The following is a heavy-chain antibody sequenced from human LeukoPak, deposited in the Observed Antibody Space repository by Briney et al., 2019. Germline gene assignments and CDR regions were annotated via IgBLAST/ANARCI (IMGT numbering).Heavy chain of an antibody. CDR2: NDSGGNT. J-gene: IGHJ4*02. Sequence: PGGSLRLSCAASGFTFSSYAMSWVRQAPGKGLEWVSLNDSGGNTYYADSVKGRFTISRDNSKNTLFLQMSSLRAEDTAVYYCAGGWFGEDYYFDHWGQGTLVTVSS. CDR3: AGGWFGEDYYFDH. V-gene: IGHV3-23*01. D-gene: IGHD3-10*01. CDR1: GFTFSSYA.